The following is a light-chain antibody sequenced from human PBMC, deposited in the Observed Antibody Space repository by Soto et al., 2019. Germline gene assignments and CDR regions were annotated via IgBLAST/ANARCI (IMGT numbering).Light chain of an antibody. CDR2: SNN. CDR3: AAWDDSLNVVV. Sequence: QSVLTQPPSASGTPGPRVTISCSGSSSNIGSNTVIWYQQLPGTPPKLLIYSNNQRPSGVPDRCSGSKSGTSASLVIIGLQYEDDGDYYCAAWDDSLNVVVFGGGTQLTVL. CDR1: SSNIGSNT. V-gene: IGLV1-44*01. J-gene: IGLJ2*01.